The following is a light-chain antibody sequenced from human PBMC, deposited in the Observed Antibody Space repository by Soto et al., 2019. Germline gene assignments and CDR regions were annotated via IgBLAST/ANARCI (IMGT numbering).Light chain of an antibody. CDR2: VNSDGSH. CDR3: QTWGTGSVV. V-gene: IGLV4-69*01. J-gene: IGLJ2*01. CDR1: SRHSSYA. Sequence: QTVVTQSPSASASLGASVKFTCTLSSRHSSYAIAWHQQQPEKGPRYLMKVNSDGSHSKGDGIPDRFSGSSSGAERYLTISSLEAEDEADYCCQTWGTGSVVFGGGTKLTVL.